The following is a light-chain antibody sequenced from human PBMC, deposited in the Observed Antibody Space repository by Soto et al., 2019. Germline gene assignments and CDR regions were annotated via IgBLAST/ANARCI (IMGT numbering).Light chain of an antibody. CDR2: GAS. V-gene: IGKV3-20*01. CDR1: QSISSSY. Sequence: DIVLTQSPGTLSLSPGERGTLSCRASQSISSSYLAWYQQKPGQAPRLLIYGASTRATGSPDRFSGSGSGTDFTLTISRLEPEDFAVYYCQQYVNSLTFGGGTKVQIK. J-gene: IGKJ4*01. CDR3: QQYVNSLT.